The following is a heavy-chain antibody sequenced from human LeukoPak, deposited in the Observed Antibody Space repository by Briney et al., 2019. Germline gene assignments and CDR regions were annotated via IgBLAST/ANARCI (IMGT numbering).Heavy chain of an antibody. CDR2: FDPEDGET. Sequence: ASVKVSCKVSGYTLTELSMHWVRQAPGKGLEWMGGFDPEDGETIYAQKFQGRVTITADESTSTAYMELSSLRSEDTAVYYCVSENRGIAAAGPDYWGQGTLVTVSS. D-gene: IGHD6-13*01. V-gene: IGHV1-24*01. CDR3: VSENRGIAAAGPDY. J-gene: IGHJ4*02. CDR1: GYTLTELS.